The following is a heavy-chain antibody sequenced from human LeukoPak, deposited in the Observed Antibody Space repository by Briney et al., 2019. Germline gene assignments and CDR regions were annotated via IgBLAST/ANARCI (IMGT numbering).Heavy chain of an antibody. J-gene: IGHJ4*02. D-gene: IGHD3-10*01. CDR3: ARSYRTAYYYGSGSAPNPFDY. CDR2: ISAYNGNT. Sequence: ASVKVSCKASGYTFTSYGISWVRQAPGQGLEWMGWISAYNGNTNYAQKLQGRVTMTTDTSTSTAYMELRSLRSDDTAVYYCARSYRTAYYYGSGSAPNPFDYWGQGTLVTVSS. V-gene: IGHV1-18*01. CDR1: GYTFTSYG.